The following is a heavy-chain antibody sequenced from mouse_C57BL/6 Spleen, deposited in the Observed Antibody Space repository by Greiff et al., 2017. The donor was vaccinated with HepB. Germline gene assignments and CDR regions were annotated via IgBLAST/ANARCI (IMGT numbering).Heavy chain of an antibody. Sequence: ESGPGLVKPSQSLSLTCSVTGYSITSGYYWNWIRQFPGNKLEWLGYISYDGSNNYNPSLKNRISINRDTSKNQFFLKLNSVTTEDTATYYCAREDGSSYSYWYFDVWGTGTTVTVSS. CDR1: GYSITSGYY. CDR3: AREDGSSYSYWYFDV. J-gene: IGHJ1*03. V-gene: IGHV3-6*01. CDR2: ISYDGSN. D-gene: IGHD1-1*01.